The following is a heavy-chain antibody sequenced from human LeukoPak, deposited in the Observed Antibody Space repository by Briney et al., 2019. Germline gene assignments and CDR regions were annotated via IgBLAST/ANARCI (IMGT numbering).Heavy chain of an antibody. Sequence: LPGGSLRLSCVASGFIVSSNYMSWVRQAPGKGLEWVANIKQDGSEKYYVDSVKGRLTISRDNAKNSLYLQMNSLRAEDTAVYYCARAGGSGSYYSPLYYFDYWGQGTLVTVSS. J-gene: IGHJ4*02. CDR2: IKQDGSEK. D-gene: IGHD3-10*01. CDR1: GFIVSSNY. CDR3: ARAGGSGSYYSPLYYFDY. V-gene: IGHV3-7*01.